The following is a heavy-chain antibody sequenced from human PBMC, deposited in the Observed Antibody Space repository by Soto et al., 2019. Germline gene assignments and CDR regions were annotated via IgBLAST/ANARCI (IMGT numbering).Heavy chain of an antibody. Sequence: PSETLSLTCTVSGDAIYIVGYYWTWIRQHPGKGLEGIGYIYHTGKTYYNPSLESRVTMSVDTSKNQFSLKLASVTAADTAVYYCARDGSSNANWIDXWGQGTLVTVSX. V-gene: IGHV4-31*03. CDR3: ARDGSSNANWIDX. D-gene: IGHD2-2*01. CDR1: GDAIYIVGYY. J-gene: IGHJ5*02. CDR2: IYHTGKT.